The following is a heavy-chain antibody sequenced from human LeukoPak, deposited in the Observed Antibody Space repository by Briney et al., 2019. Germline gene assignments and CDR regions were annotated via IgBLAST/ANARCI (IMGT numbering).Heavy chain of an antibody. D-gene: IGHD6-19*01. J-gene: IGHJ4*02. CDR3: ARDRYSSGWYDY. CDR1: GYTXTGYY. Sequence: GASVKVSCKASGYTXTGYYMHWVRQAPGQGLEWMGWINPNSGGTNYAQKFQGRVTMTRDTSISTAYMELSRLRSDDTAVYYCARDRYSSGWYDYWGQGTLVTVSS. CDR2: INPNSGGT. V-gene: IGHV1-2*02.